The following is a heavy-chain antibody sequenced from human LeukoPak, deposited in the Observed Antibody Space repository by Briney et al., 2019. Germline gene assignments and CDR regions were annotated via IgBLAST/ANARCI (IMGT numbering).Heavy chain of an antibody. J-gene: IGHJ3*02. D-gene: IGHD3-10*01. CDR3: ARVGYYGSGSYQDAFDI. Sequence: SETLSLTCTVSGGSISSGGYYWSWIRQPPGKGLEWIGYIYHSGSTYYNPSLKSRVTISVDTSKNQFSLKLSSVTAADTAVYYCARVGYYGSGSYQDAFDIWGQGTMVTVSS. V-gene: IGHV4-30-2*01. CDR2: IYHSGST. CDR1: GGSISSGGYY.